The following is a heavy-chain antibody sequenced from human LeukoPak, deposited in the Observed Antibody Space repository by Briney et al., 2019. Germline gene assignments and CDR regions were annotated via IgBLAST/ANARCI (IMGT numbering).Heavy chain of an antibody. Sequence: PSETLSLTCAVYGGSFSGYYWSWIRQPPGKGLEWIGEINHSGSTNYNPSLKSRVTISVDTSKNQFSLKLSSVTAADTAVYYCARASRNYYDTKRWFDPWGQGTLVTVSS. J-gene: IGHJ5*02. CDR3: ARASRNYYDTKRWFDP. CDR2: INHSGST. D-gene: IGHD3-22*01. V-gene: IGHV4-34*01. CDR1: GGSFSGYY.